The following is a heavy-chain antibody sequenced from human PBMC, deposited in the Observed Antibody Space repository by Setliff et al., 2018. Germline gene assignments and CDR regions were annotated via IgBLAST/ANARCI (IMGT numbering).Heavy chain of an antibody. D-gene: IGHD2-15*01. CDR1: GYTLTELS. V-gene: IGHV1-24*01. J-gene: IGHJ4*02. CDR3: ATGYCSGGSCYLGANNYFDY. Sequence: ASVKVSCKVSGYTLTELSMHWVRQAPGKGLEWMGGFDPEDGETIYAQKFQGRVTMTEDTSTDTAYMELSSLRSEDTAVYYCATGYCSGGSCYLGANNYFDYWGQGTLVTV. CDR2: FDPEDGET.